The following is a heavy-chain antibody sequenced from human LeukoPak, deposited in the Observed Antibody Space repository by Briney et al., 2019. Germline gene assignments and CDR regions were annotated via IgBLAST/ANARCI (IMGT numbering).Heavy chain of an antibody. CDR3: AKGHSYGLGTIDY. Sequence: GGSLRLSCAASGFTFSSYAMSWVRQAPGKGLEWVSAISGSGGSTYYADSVKGRFTISRDNSKNTLYLQTNSLRAEDTAVYYCAKGHSYGLGTIDYWGQGTLVTVSS. J-gene: IGHJ4*02. CDR1: GFTFSSYA. V-gene: IGHV3-23*01. CDR2: ISGSGGST. D-gene: IGHD5-18*01.